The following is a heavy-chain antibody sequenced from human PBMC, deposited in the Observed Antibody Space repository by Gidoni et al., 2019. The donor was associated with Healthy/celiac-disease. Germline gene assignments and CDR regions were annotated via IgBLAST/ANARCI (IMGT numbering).Heavy chain of an antibody. Sequence: EVQLLESGGGLVQPGGSLRLCCAAPGFTFLSYAGSWVRQAPGKGLEWVSAISGSGGSTYYADSVNGRFNISRDNSKNTLYLQMNSLRAEDTAVYYCAKDSTGLYYDFWSGYYPCDYWGQGTLVTVSS. CDR3: AKDSTGLYYDFWSGYYPCDY. CDR1: GFTFLSYA. CDR2: ISGSGGST. J-gene: IGHJ4*02. V-gene: IGHV3-23*01. D-gene: IGHD3-3*01.